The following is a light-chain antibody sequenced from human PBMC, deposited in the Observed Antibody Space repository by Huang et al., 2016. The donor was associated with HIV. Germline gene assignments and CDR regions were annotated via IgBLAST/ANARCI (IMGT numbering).Light chain of an antibody. CDR3: HQHGSPPFT. CDR1: QSVSSNY. CDR2: GAS. Sequence: EIVLTQSPGTLSLSPGERATLSCRASQSVSSNYLAWYLQKPGQAPTLLIYGASSRATDIPDRFSGSGSGTDFTLTISRLEPEDFAVYYCHQHGSPPFTFGPGTKVDIK. J-gene: IGKJ3*01. V-gene: IGKV3-20*01.